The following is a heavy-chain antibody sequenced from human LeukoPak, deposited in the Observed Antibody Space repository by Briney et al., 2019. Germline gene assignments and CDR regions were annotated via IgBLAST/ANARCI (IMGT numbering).Heavy chain of an antibody. D-gene: IGHD3-22*01. CDR3: ARAVSYDSSGYYWGPPYFDY. CDR1: GGSISSSNYY. Sequence: PSGTLSLTCTVSGGSISSSNYYWCWIRQPPGKGLEWLETIYYSGSTYYNPSLTSRVTISVDTSKNQFSLKLSSVTAADTAVYYCARAVSYDSSGYYWGPPYFDYWGQGTLVTVSS. J-gene: IGHJ4*02. V-gene: IGHV4-39*07. CDR2: IYYSGST.